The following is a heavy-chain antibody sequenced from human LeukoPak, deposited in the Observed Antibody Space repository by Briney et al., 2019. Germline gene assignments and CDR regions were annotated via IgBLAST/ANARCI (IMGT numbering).Heavy chain of an antibody. Sequence: GGSLRLSCAASGFTFSSYSMNWVRQAPGKGLEWVSYISSSSSTIYYADSVKGRFTISRDNAKNSLYLQMNSLRAEDTAVYYCARDAKEWLGRLDAFDIWGQGTMVTVSS. J-gene: IGHJ3*02. CDR3: ARDAKEWLGRLDAFDI. CDR1: GFTFSSYS. D-gene: IGHD6-19*01. CDR2: ISSSSSTI. V-gene: IGHV3-48*04.